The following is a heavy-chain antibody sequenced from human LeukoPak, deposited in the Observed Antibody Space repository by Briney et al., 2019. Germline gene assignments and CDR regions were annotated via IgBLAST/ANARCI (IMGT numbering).Heavy chain of an antibody. J-gene: IGHJ6*03. V-gene: IGHV3-48*03. CDR2: ISSSGSTI. CDR3: ARETTKRNQRMGNYYYYMDV. Sequence: PGGSLRLSCAASGFTFSSYGMNWVRQAPGKGLEWVSYISSSGSTIYYADSVKGRFTISRDNAKNSLYLQMNSLRAEDTAVYYCARETTKRNQRMGNYYYYMDVWGKGTTVTVSS. CDR1: GFTFSSYG. D-gene: IGHD4-11*01.